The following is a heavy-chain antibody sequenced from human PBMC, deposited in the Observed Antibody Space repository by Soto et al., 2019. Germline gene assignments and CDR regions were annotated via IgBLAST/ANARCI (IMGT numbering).Heavy chain of an antibody. J-gene: IGHJ5*02. CDR3: ARDLCSSTSCYGGGNWFDP. V-gene: IGHV1-69*13. D-gene: IGHD2-2*01. CDR1: GGTFSSYA. Sequence: ASVKVSCKASGGTFSSYAISWVRQAPGQGLEWMGGIIPIFGTTNYAQKFQGRVTITADESTSTAYMELSSLRSEDTAVYYCARDLCSSTSCYGGGNWFDPWGQGTLVTVSS. CDR2: IIPIFGTT.